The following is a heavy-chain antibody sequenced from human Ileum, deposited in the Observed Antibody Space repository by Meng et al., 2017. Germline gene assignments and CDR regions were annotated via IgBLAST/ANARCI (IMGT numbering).Heavy chain of an antibody. V-gene: IGHV4-4*02. CDR1: GGSINSYVW. D-gene: IGHD2-15*01. J-gene: IGHJ4*02. CDR2: IYPGGSI. CDR3: VRNDYCSGGTCYPHFDY. Sequence: QGPLEESGPGLVKPSGPLSLPCAVSGGSINSYVWWSWVRQAPGKGLEWIGEIYPGGSINYNPSLKSRVTISADTSKNQFSLSLDSVTAADTAVYYCVRNDYCSGGTCYPHFDYWGQGTLVTVSS.